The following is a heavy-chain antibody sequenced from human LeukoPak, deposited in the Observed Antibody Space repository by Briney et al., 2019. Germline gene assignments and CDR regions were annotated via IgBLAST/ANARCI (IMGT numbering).Heavy chain of an antibody. CDR3: ARLVGFGLDI. Sequence: GGSLRLSCAASGFTFRSYGMTWVRQAPGKGLEWVSVIYSGGSTYYADSVKGRFTISRDNSKSTLYIQMNSLRAEDTAVYYCARLVGFGLDIWGQGTIVTVSS. CDR1: GFTFRSYG. D-gene: IGHD3-10*01. CDR2: IYSGGST. V-gene: IGHV3-53*01. J-gene: IGHJ3*02.